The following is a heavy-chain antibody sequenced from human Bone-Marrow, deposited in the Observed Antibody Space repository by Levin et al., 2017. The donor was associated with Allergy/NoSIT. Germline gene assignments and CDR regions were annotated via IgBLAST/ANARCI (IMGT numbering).Heavy chain of an antibody. CDR1: GFTFSSYA. J-gene: IGHJ6*02. CDR3: AKFLPRLPGKSGYPGSYYYYGMDV. CDR2: ISGSGGST. D-gene: IGHD3-22*01. Sequence: GGSLRLSCAASGFTFSSYAMSWVRQAPGKGLEWVSAISGSGGSTYYADSVKGRFTISRDNSKNTLYLQMNSLRAEDTAVYYCAKFLPRLPGKSGYPGSYYYYGMDVWGQGTTVTVSS. V-gene: IGHV3-23*01.